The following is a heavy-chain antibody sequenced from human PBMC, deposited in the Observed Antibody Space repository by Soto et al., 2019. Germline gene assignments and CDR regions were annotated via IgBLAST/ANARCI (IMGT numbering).Heavy chain of an antibody. J-gene: IGHJ5*02. CDR1: GGSISSGDYY. V-gene: IGHV4-30-4*01. CDR2: IYYSGST. CDR3: ATGRFLFDWFDP. D-gene: IGHD3-3*01. Sequence: SETLSLTCTVSGGSISSGDYYWSWIRQPPGKGLEWIGYIYYSGSTYYNPSLKSRVTISVDTSKNQFSLKLSSVTAADTAVYYCATGRFLFDWFDPWGQGTLVTVYS.